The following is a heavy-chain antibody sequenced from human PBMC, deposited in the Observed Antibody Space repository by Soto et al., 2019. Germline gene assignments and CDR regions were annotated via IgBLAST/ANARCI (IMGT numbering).Heavy chain of an antibody. D-gene: IGHD2-2*01. CDR1: GFSLSTSGVG. Sequence: QITLKESGPTLVNPTQTLTLTCTFSGFSLSTSGVGVGWIRQPPGKALEWLALIYWDDDKRYSPSLKSRLTITKDTSKNQVVLTMTNMDPVDTATYYCARQLDCSSTSCYLGSYYFDYWGQGTLVTVSS. CDR3: ARQLDCSSTSCYLGSYYFDY. CDR2: IYWDDDK. J-gene: IGHJ4*02. V-gene: IGHV2-5*02.